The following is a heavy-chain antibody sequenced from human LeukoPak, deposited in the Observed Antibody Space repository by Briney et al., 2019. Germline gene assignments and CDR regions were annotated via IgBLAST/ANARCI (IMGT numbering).Heavy chain of an antibody. V-gene: IGHV1-18*01. Sequence: GASVKVFCKASGYTFTSYGISWARQAPGQGLEWMGWISAYNGNTNYAQKLQGRVTMTTDTSTSTAYMELRSLRSDDTAVYYCASQAVATNDWFELWGQGTLVTVSS. CDR3: ASQAVATNDWFEL. CDR2: ISAYNGNT. D-gene: IGHD6-19*01. CDR1: GYTFTSYG. J-gene: IGHJ5*02.